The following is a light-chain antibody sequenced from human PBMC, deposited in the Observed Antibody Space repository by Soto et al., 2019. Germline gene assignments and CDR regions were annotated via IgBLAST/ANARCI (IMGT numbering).Light chain of an antibody. CDR1: SSNIGTNA. J-gene: IGLJ1*01. Sequence: QAVVTQPPSASGTPGQRVTVSCSGSSSNIGTNAVNWCQQLPGTAPRLLIYSNDKRPSGIPDRFSGSKSGTSATLGITGFQTGDEADYYCGSWDSSLSAYVFGTGTKLTVL. CDR2: SND. V-gene: IGLV1-51*02. CDR3: GSWDSSLSAYV.